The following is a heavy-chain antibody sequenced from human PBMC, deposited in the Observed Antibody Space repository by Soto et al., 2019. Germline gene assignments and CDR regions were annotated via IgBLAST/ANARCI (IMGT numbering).Heavy chain of an antibody. CDR3: AKDGYYYGSGSYYHFDY. CDR2: ISYDGSNK. D-gene: IGHD3-10*01. Sequence: GGSLRLSCAASGFTFSSYGMHWVRQAPGKGLEWVAVISYDGSNKYYADSVKGRFTISRDNSKNTLYLQMNSLRAEDTAVYYCAKDGYYYGSGSYYHFDYWGQGTLVXVSS. V-gene: IGHV3-30*18. CDR1: GFTFSSYG. J-gene: IGHJ4*02.